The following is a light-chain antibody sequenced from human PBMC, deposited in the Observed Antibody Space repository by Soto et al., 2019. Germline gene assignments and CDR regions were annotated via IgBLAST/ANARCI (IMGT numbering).Light chain of an antibody. J-gene: IGKJ1*01. CDR3: QVRDVWPS. Sequence: IVLTQSPATLSLSPGERAAPSCRASQSVSTSLAWYQHKPGQAPRLFIYDASKRAPGIPARFSGSGSGTDFTLTISSLEPEDFAVYYCQVRDVWPSFGQGTKV. CDR1: QSVSTS. V-gene: IGKV3-11*01. CDR2: DAS.